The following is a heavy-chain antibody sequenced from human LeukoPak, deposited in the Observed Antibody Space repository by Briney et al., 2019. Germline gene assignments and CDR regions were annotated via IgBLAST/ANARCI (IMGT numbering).Heavy chain of an antibody. CDR3: ARDKVGATFDY. CDR2: ISSSSSYT. V-gene: IGHV3-11*06. CDR1: GFTFSDYY. J-gene: IGHJ4*02. Sequence: PGGSLRLSCAASGFTFSDYYMSWIRQAPGKGLEWVSYISSSSSYTNYADSVKGRFTISRDSSKNTLYLQMNSLRAEDTAVYYCARDKVGATFDYWGQGTLVTVSS. D-gene: IGHD1-26*01.